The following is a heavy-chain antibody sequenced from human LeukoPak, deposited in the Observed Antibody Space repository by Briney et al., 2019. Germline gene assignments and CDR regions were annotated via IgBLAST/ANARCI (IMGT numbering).Heavy chain of an antibody. V-gene: IGHV3-21*01. CDR2: ISSSSSYI. CDR3: AGDHLPAYYDILTGTSNWFDP. J-gene: IGHJ5*02. CDR1: GFTFSSYS. Sequence: PGGSLRLSCAASGFTFSSYSMNWVRQAPGKGLEWVSSISSSSSYIYYADSVKGRFTISRDNAKNSLYLQMNSLRAEDRAVYYCAGDHLPAYYDILTGTSNWFDPWGQGTLVTVSS. D-gene: IGHD3-9*01.